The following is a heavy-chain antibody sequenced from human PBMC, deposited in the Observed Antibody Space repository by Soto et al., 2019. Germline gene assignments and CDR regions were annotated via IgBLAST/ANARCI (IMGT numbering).Heavy chain of an antibody. V-gene: IGHV4-39*01. Sequence: SETLSLTCTVSGGSITSSSYYWGWIRQPPGKGLEWIGSIYYSGSTYYNPSLKSRVTISVDTSKNQFSLKLSSVTAADTAVYFFGTAGGCGTYVYPYDSWGQGTLVTVSS. J-gene: IGHJ5*01. CDR1: GGSITSSSYY. CDR3: GTAGGCGTYVYPYDS. CDR2: IYYSGST. D-gene: IGHD1-26*01.